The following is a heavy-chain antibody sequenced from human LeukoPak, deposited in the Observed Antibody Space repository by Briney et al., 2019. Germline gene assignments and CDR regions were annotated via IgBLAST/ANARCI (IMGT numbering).Heavy chain of an antibody. CDR2: IYYSGST. Sequence: PSETLSLTCTVSGGSISSSSYYWGWIRQPPGKGLEWIGSIYYSGSTYYNPSLKRRVTISVDTSKNQFSLKLSSVTAADTAVYYCATQLGYCSSTSCYADKVDYWGQGTLVTVSS. V-gene: IGHV4-39*01. J-gene: IGHJ4*02. D-gene: IGHD2-2*01. CDR3: ATQLGYCSSTSCYADKVDY. CDR1: GGSISSSSYY.